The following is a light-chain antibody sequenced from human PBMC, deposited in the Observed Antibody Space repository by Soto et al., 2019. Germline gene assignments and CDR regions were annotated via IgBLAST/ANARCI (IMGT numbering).Light chain of an antibody. CDR2: DVS. CDR1: SSDVDDYNY. V-gene: IGLV2-11*01. CDR3: CSYGGTFSV. J-gene: IGLJ1*01. Sequence: QSVLTQPRSVSGSPGQSVTISCTGTSSDVDDYNYVSWFQQHPGKAPKLMIYDVSERPSGVPDRFSGSKSGNTASLTISGLQAEDEADYYCCSYGGTFSVFGTGTKLTVL.